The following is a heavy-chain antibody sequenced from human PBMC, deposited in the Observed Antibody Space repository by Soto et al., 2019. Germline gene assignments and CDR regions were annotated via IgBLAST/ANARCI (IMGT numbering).Heavy chain of an antibody. CDR1: GFTFSSYW. J-gene: IGHJ2*01. D-gene: IGHD6-19*01. CDR3: ARAVAGPWHFDL. CDR2: ITSDGTTT. Sequence: EVQLVESGGDLVQPGGSLRLSCAASGFTFSSYWMHWVRRAPGKGLVWVSRITSDGTTTAYADSVKGRFAISRDNAKNPLYLQMSSLRAEDTALYSCARAVAGPWHFDLWGRGTLVTVSS. V-gene: IGHV3-74*01.